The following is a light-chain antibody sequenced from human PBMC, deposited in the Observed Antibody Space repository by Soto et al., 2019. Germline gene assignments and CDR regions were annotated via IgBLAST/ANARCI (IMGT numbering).Light chain of an antibody. CDR3: QQRSNWPRT. Sequence: EIVMTQSPTILSVSPGERATLSCRASQSVSSNLAWYQQEPGQAPRLLIYDASNRATGIPARFSGSGSGTDFTLTISSLEPEDFAVYYCQQRSNWPRTFGQGTKVDIK. CDR2: DAS. CDR1: QSVSSN. J-gene: IGKJ1*01. V-gene: IGKV3-11*01.